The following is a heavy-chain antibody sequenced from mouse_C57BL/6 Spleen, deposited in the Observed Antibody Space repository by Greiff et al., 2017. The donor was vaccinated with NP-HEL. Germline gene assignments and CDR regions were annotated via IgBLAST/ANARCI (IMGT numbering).Heavy chain of an antibody. CDR1: GFTFSDYG. Sequence: EVMLVESGGGLVKPGGFLKLSCAASGFTFSDYGMHWVRQAPEKGLEWVAYISSGSSTIYYADTVKGRFTISRDNAKNTLFLQMTSLRSEDTAMYYCARPEDYNYYAMDYWGQGTSVTVSS. J-gene: IGHJ4*01. V-gene: IGHV5-17*01. CDR3: ARPEDYNYYAMDY. D-gene: IGHD2-4*01. CDR2: ISSGSSTI.